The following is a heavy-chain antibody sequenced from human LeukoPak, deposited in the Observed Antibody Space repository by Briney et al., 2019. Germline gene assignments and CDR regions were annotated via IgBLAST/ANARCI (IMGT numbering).Heavy chain of an antibody. CDR1: GFTFTCYG. CDR2: VSDSGGNT. J-gene: IGHJ4*02. V-gene: IGHV3-23*01. Sequence: GGSLRLSCAASGFTFTCYGMSWVRQAPGKGLEWVSGVSDSGGNTDYADSVKGRFTISRDNSKNTLYLQMNSLRAEDTAVYYCAKFGQQLVRGYFDYWGQGTLVTVSS. CDR3: AKFGQQLVRGYFDY. D-gene: IGHD6-13*01.